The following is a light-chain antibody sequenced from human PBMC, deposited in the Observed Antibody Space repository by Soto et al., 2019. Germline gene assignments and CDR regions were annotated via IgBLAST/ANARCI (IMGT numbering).Light chain of an antibody. CDR3: HQANSFPWT. J-gene: IGKJ2*02. CDR2: GAS. Sequence: DIPMTQSPSSVSASVGDRVTITCRASQALTIWLAWYQQKPGKAPKLLIYGASSLQSGVPSRFRGSGTGTDFTLTISDLQPEDFATYYCHQANSFPWTFGQGTKLEIK. V-gene: IGKV1-12*01. CDR1: QALTIW.